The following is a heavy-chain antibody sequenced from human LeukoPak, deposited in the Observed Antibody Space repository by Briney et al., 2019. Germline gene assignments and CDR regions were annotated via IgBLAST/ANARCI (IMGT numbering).Heavy chain of an antibody. CDR1: GFSFLHYG. J-gene: IGHJ4*02. D-gene: IGHD2-15*01. CDR3: AKDGYCSGGSCYANFFDR. V-gene: IGHV3-30*18. CDR2: ISSDGSKE. Sequence: PGRSLRLSCAASGFSFLHYGMHWVRQAPGKGLEWVAFISSDGSKEYYADSVKGRFTISRDNSKNTLYQHVNSPRAEDTAVFFCAKDGYCSGGSCYANFFDRWGQGTLVTVSS.